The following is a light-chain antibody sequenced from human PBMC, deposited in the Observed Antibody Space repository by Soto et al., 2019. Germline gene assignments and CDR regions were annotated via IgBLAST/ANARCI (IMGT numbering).Light chain of an antibody. J-gene: IGKJ2*01. CDR1: QSVSSIY. V-gene: IGKV3-20*01. CDR3: QQYGGSPLYI. CDR2: GAS. Sequence: EIVLTQSPGTLSLSPGERATLSCRASQSVSSIYLAWYQQKPGQAPRLLIHGASSRATGISDRFSGSGSGTDFTLTISSLEPEDFAVYFCQQYGGSPLYIFGQGTKLQI.